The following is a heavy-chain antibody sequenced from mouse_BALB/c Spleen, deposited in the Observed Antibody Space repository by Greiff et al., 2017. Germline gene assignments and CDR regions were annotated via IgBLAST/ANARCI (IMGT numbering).Heavy chain of an antibody. CDR3: ARASYRYDAMDY. J-gene: IGHJ4*01. CDR2: ISYDGSN. V-gene: IGHV3-6*02. D-gene: IGHD2-14*01. Sequence: EVQLQESGPGLVKPSQSLSLTCSVTGYSITSGYFWYWIRQFPGNQLEWMGYISYDGSNNYNPSLKNRISITRDTSKNQFFLKLNSVTTEDTATYYCARASYRYDAMDYWGQGTSVTVSS. CDR1: GYSITSGYF.